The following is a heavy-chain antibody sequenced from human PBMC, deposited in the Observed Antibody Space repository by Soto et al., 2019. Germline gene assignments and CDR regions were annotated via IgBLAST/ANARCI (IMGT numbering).Heavy chain of an antibody. CDR2: ISSSSRTI. CDR1: GFTFRSYN. D-gene: IGHD3-22*01. J-gene: IGHJ4*02. CDR3: ARVQLYRNYYDSSGPTDY. V-gene: IGHV3-48*02. Sequence: PGGSLRLSCVASGFTFRSYNMNSVRQAPGKGLEWVSYISSSSRTIYYADSVKGRFTISRDNAKNSLYLQLNSLRDEDTAVYYCARVQLYRNYYDSSGPTDYWGQGTQVTVSS.